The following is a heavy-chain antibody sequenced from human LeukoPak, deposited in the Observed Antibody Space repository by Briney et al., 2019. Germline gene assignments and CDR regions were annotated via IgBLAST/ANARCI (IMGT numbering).Heavy chain of an antibody. CDR1: GYTFTSYA. J-gene: IGHJ4*02. CDR2: INAGNGNT. D-gene: IGHD2-2*01. V-gene: IGHV1-3*01. CDR3: ARRYCSSTSCHYFDY. Sequence: RASVKVSCKASGYTFTSYAMHWVRQAPGQRLEWMGWINAGNGNTKYSQKFQGRVTITRDTSASTAYMELSSLRSEDTAVYYCARRYCSSTSCHYFDYWGQGTLVTVSS.